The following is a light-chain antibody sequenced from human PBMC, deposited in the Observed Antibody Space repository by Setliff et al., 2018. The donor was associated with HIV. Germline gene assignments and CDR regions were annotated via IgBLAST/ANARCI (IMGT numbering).Light chain of an antibody. V-gene: IGLV3-21*04. Sequence: SYELTQPPSVSVALGKTARITCGGNNMGSKNVHWYQQKPGQAPVLVISYDSDRPSGIPARFSGSNSGNTSTLTISRVEAGDEADYYCQVWDSSSDHPYVFGTGTXVTVL. CDR2: YDS. CDR3: QVWDSSSDHPYV. CDR1: NMGSKN. J-gene: IGLJ1*01.